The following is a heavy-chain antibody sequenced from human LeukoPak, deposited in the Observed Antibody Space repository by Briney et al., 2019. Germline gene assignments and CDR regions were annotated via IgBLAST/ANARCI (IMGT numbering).Heavy chain of an antibody. J-gene: IGHJ4*02. CDR3: AKAANYDILTGYYLDY. D-gene: IGHD3-9*01. CDR1: EFTFSSYN. Sequence: GGSLRLSCVASEFTFSSYNMYWVRQAPGKGLEWVSAITGGGDTTYYADSVKGRFTISRDNSKNTLYLQMNNLRAEDTAIYYCAKAANYDILTGYYLDYWGQGTLVTVSS. CDR2: ITGGGDTT. V-gene: IGHV3-23*01.